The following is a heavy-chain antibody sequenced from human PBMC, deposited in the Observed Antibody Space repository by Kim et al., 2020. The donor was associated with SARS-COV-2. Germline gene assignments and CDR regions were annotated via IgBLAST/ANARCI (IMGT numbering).Heavy chain of an antibody. Sequence: DSVKGRFTISRDNSKNTLYLQMNSLRAEDTAVYYCAREGGGAVAGFLQHWGQGTLVTVSS. D-gene: IGHD6-19*01. V-gene: IGHV3-53*01. J-gene: IGHJ1*01. CDR3: AREGGGAVAGFLQH.